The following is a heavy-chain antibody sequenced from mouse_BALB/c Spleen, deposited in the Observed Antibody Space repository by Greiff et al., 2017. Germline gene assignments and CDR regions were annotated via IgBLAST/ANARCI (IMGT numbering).Heavy chain of an antibody. J-gene: IGHJ1*01. V-gene: IGHV3-2*02. CDR1: GYSITSDYA. CDR2: ISYSGST. Sequence: EVKLQESGPGLVKPSQSLSLTCTVTGYSITSDYAWNWIRQFPGNKLEWMGYISYSGSTSYNPSLKSRISITRDTSKNQFFLQLNSVTTEDTATYYCARRDYYGTYFDVWGAGTTVTVSS. CDR3: ARRDYYGTYFDV. D-gene: IGHD1-2*01.